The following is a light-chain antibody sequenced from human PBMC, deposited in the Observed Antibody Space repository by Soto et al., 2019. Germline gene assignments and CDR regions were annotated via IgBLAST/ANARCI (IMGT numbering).Light chain of an antibody. CDR1: QSIDNK. V-gene: IGKV3-15*01. CDR2: HAS. Sequence: EIVLTQSPATLSVSPGERATLSCRASQSIDNKLAWYQQKPGQAPGLPIYHASIRATGIPARFSGTGSGTEFTLTISSLQSEDFAVYYCQQYNTWPTFGPGTKVDL. J-gene: IGKJ3*01. CDR3: QQYNTWPT.